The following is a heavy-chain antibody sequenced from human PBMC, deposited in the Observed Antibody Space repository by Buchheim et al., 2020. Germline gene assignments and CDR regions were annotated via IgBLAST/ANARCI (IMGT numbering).Heavy chain of an antibody. CDR3: ARAEVGRGYSYGSSTGNYGMDV. V-gene: IGHV4-61*02. J-gene: IGHJ6*02. CDR2: IYTSGST. D-gene: IGHD5-18*01. CDR1: GGSISSGSYY. Sequence: QVQLQESGPGLVKPSQTLSLTCTVSGGSISSGSYYWSWIRQPAGKGLEWIGRIYTSGSTNYNPSLKSRVTISVDTSKNQFSLKLSSVTAADTAVYYCARAEVGRGYSYGSSTGNYGMDVWGQGTT.